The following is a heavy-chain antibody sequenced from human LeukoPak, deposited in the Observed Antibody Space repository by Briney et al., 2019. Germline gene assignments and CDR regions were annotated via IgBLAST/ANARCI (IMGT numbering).Heavy chain of an antibody. J-gene: IGHJ6*02. CDR3: AGGIRFLEWLPSSPFYYYGMDV. CDR1: GFTFSSYG. V-gene: IGHV3-33*01. Sequence: GGSLRLSCAASGFTFSSYGMPWVRQAPGKGLEWVAVIWYDGSNKYYADSVKGRFTISRDNSKNTLYLQMNSLRAEDTAVYYCAGGIRFLEWLPSSPFYYYGMDVWGQGTTVTVSS. D-gene: IGHD3-3*01. CDR2: IWYDGSNK.